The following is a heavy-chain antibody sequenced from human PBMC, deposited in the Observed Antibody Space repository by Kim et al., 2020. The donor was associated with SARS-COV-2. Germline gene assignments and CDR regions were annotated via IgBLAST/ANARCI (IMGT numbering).Heavy chain of an antibody. J-gene: IGHJ4*02. V-gene: IGHV1-69*01. Sequence: ANYAQKFQGRVTITADESTSTAYMELSSLRSEDTAVYYCATTTVTTFGVYWGQGTLVTVSS. D-gene: IGHD4-17*01. CDR3: ATTTVTTFGVY. CDR2: A.